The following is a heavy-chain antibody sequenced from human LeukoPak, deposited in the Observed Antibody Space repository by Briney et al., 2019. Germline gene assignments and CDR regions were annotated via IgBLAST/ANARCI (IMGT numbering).Heavy chain of an antibody. CDR3: ARAVGSSESNWFDP. V-gene: IGHV4-4*07. D-gene: IGHD3-10*01. Sequence: SETLSLTCTVSGGSISSYYWSWIRQPAGKGLEWIGRIYTTGSTSYNPSLKSRVTISVDTSKSQFSLKLSSVTAADTAVYYCARAVGSSESNWFDPWGQGTLATVSS. CDR2: IYTTGST. J-gene: IGHJ5*02. CDR1: GGSISSYY.